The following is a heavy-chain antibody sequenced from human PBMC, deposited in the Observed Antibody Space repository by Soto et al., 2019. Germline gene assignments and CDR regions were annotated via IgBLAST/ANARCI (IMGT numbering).Heavy chain of an antibody. V-gene: IGHV3-23*01. CDR3: AKDRTIASRNYDY. D-gene: IGHD6-6*01. Sequence: VGSLRLSCAASGFIFSDFAMSWVRQAPGKGLEWVSAISGSVGSTYYADSVKGRFTISRDNSNNTLYLQMNSLRAEDTGVYYCAKDRTIASRNYDYWGQGIQVTVSS. CDR1: GFIFSDFA. CDR2: ISGSVGST. J-gene: IGHJ4*02.